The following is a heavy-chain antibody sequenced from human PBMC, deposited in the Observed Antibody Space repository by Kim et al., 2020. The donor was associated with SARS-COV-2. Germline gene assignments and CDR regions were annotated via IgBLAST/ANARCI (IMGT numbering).Heavy chain of an antibody. CDR2: ISSSSSYI. D-gene: IGHD3-3*01. V-gene: IGHV3-21*01. J-gene: IGHJ6*02. Sequence: GGSLRLSCAASGFTFSSYSMNWVRQAPGKGLEWVSSISSSSSYIYYADSVKGRFTISRDNAKNSLYLQMNSLRAEDTAVYYCARELYDFWSGEKYYYGMDVWGQGTTVTVSS. CDR1: GFTFSSYS. CDR3: ARELYDFWSGEKYYYGMDV.